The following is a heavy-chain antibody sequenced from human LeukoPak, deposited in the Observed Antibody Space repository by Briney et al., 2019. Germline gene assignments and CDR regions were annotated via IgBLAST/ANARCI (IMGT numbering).Heavy chain of an antibody. Sequence: SETLSLTRAVYGGSFSGYYWSWIRQPPGKGLEWIGEINHSGSTNYNPSLKSRVTISVDTSKNQFSLKLSSVTAADTAVYYCARGGEVYYDSSVRESYYFDYWGQGTLVTVSS. CDR2: INHSGST. V-gene: IGHV4-34*01. CDR1: GGSFSGYY. CDR3: ARGGEVYYDSSVRESYYFDY. D-gene: IGHD3-22*01. J-gene: IGHJ4*02.